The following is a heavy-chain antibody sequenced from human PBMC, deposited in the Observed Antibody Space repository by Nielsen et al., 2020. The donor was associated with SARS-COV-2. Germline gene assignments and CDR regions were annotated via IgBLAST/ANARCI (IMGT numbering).Heavy chain of an antibody. J-gene: IGHJ5*01. V-gene: IGHV4-31*03. Sequence: SETLSLTCTVSGGSISSGGYYWSWIRQHPGKGLEWIGYIYYSGSTYYNPSLKSRVTISVDTSKNQFSLKLSSVTAADTAVYYCARLSGYCDTSDCFAGDSWGRGILVTVPS. CDR2: IYYSGST. CDR1: GGSISSGGYY. D-gene: IGHD2-15*01. CDR3: ARLSGYCDTSDCFAGDS.